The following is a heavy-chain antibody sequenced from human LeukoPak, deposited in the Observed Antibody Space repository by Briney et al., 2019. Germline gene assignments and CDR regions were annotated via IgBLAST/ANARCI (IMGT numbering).Heavy chain of an antibody. J-gene: IGHJ4*02. V-gene: IGHV1-18*01. CDR1: GYTFTSYG. CDR3: AREKGITNYFDY. CDR2: ISAYNGNT. D-gene: IGHD3-3*01. Sequence: ASVKVSCKASGYTFTSYGISWVRQAPGQGLEWMGWISAYNGNTNYAQKLQGRVTMTPDTSTSTAYMELRSLRSGDTAVYYCAREKGITNYFDYWGQGTLVTVSS.